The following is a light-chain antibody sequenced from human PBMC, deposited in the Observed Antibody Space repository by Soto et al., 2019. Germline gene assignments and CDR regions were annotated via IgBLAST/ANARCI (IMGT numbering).Light chain of an antibody. CDR3: QHYGASLWT. CDR2: GAF. V-gene: IGKV3-20*01. Sequence: ILLKTSPGTLSLSPGERATLSCGASQSVSSNSLAWYQQKPGQAPSLLIYGAFNRATGIPERFTGSTSGTDVTLTISRLEPEDVEVYYCQHYGASLWTFGQGTKVDIK. CDR1: QSVSSNS. J-gene: IGKJ1*01.